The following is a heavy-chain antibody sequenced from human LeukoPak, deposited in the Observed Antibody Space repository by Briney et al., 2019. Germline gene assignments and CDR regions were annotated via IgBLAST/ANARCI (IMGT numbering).Heavy chain of an antibody. J-gene: IGHJ4*02. CDR1: GFTFSSYW. D-gene: IGHD3-10*01. CDR2: IKQDGSEK. CDR3: ARDRGPRTGFMVREAYDY. Sequence: TGGSLRLSCAASGFTFSSYWMSWVRQAPGKGLEWVANIKQDGSEKYYVDSVKGRFTISRDNAKNSLYLQMNSLRAEDTAVYYCARDRGPRTGFMVREAYDYWGQGTLVTVSS. V-gene: IGHV3-7*01.